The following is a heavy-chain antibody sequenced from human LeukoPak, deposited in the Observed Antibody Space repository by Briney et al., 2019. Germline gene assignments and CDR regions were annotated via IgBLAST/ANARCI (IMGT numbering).Heavy chain of an antibody. V-gene: IGHV1-18*01. CDR1: GYTFTSYD. Sequence: ASVKVSCKASGYTFTSYDINWVRQAPGQGLEWMGWISAYNGNTNYAQKLQGRVTMTTDTSTSTAYMELRSLRSDDTAVYYCARGIRTRWYSSEDWFDPWGQGTLVTVSS. CDR2: ISAYNGNT. J-gene: IGHJ5*02. D-gene: IGHD6-19*01. CDR3: ARGIRTRWYSSEDWFDP.